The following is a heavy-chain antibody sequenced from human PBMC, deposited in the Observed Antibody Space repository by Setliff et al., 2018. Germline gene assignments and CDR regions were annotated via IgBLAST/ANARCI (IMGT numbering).Heavy chain of an antibody. CDR2: VYTTLST. V-gene: IGHV4-4*08. CDR3: ARDHRPYRASGVDNSHFYYMDV. J-gene: IGHJ6*03. D-gene: IGHD1-20*01. Sequence: PSETLSLTCTVSGDFVSSSYWSWIRQAPGKGLEWIGYVYTTLSTNYNPSLKSRVAMSVDTSKNQVSLKLTSVTAADTAVYYCARDHRPYRASGVDNSHFYYMDVWGEGTTVTVLL. CDR1: GDFVSSSY.